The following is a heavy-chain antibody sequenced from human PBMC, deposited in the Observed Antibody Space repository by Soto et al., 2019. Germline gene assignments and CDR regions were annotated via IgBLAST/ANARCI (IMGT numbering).Heavy chain of an antibody. CDR2: ISYDGNNK. D-gene: IGHD4-17*01. Sequence: QVQLVESGGGVVQPGRSLRLSCAASGFTFTTYGMHWVRQAPGKGLEFVAVISYDGNNKHYADSVKGRFTISRHNSNNTMYLQMNSLRAEDTAVYYCAKGNSDYGDIDHWGQGTLVTVSS. J-gene: IGHJ4*01. CDR1: GFTFTTYG. CDR3: AKGNSDYGDIDH. V-gene: IGHV3-30*18.